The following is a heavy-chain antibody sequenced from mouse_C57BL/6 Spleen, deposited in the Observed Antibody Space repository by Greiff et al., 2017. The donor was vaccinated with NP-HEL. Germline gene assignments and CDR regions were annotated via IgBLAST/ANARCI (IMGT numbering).Heavy chain of an antibody. Sequence: EVQLQQSVAELVRPGASVKLSCTASGFNIKNTYMHWVKQRPEQGLEWIGRIDPANGNTKYAPKFQGKATITADTSSNTAYLQLSSLTSEDTAVYYCTTLTTVVAYYFDYWGQGTTLTVSS. CDR3: TTLTTVVAYYFDY. D-gene: IGHD1-1*01. CDR2: IDPANGNT. V-gene: IGHV14-3*01. CDR1: GFNIKNTY. J-gene: IGHJ2*01.